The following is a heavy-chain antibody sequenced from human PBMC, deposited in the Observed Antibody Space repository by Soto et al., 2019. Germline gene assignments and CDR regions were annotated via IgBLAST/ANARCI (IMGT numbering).Heavy chain of an antibody. D-gene: IGHD1-7*01. CDR3: ARQDNWNYGAFDI. CDR2: IDPSDSYT. CDR1: GYSFTSYW. Sequence: HGESLKISCKGSGYSFTSYWISWVRQMPGKGLERMGRIDPSDSYTNYSPSFRGHVTISADKSISTAYLQWSSLKASDTAMYYCARQDNWNYGAFDIWGQGTMVTVSS. V-gene: IGHV5-10-1*01. J-gene: IGHJ3*02.